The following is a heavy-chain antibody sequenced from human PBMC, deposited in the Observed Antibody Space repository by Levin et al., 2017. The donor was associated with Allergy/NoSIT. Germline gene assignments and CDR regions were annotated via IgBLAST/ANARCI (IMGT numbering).Heavy chain of an antibody. CDR3: ARPTRRGELLVYFDY. J-gene: IGHJ4*02. CDR2: IYWNDDK. CDR1: GFSLSTTGVG. D-gene: IGHD1-7*01. Sequence: SGPTLVKPTQTLTLTRTFSGFSLSTTGVGVGWIRQSPGKALEWLVLIYWNDDKHYSPSLKSRLTITKDTSKKQVVLTMTNMDPVDTATYYCARPTRRGELLVYFDYWGQGTLVTVSS. V-gene: IGHV2-5*01.